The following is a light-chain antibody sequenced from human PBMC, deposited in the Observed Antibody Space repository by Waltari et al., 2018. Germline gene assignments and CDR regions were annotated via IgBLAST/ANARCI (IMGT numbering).Light chain of an antibody. CDR2: EVS. CDR3: CSYAGDSTYV. Sequence: QSALTQHASVSGSPGKSITTSCTGSSSAIGIYNLSHWYQHHPGKVPKLIIYEVSERPSGVSGRFSGSKSGNTASLTLSDLQPEDGADYYCCSYAGDSTYVFGTGTKVTVL. J-gene: IGLJ1*01. V-gene: IGLV2-23*02. CDR1: SSAIGIYNL.